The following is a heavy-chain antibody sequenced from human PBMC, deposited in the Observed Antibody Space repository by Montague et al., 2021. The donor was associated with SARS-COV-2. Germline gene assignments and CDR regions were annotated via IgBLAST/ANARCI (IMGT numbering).Heavy chain of an antibody. CDR1: GYTFTSYG. Sequence: SVKVSCKASGYTFTSYGISWVRQAPGQGLEWMGWISAYDGNTNYAQKLQGRVTMTTDTSTSTAYMELRSLRSDDTAVYYCASSVAGTGAFDIWGQGTMVTVSS. J-gene: IGHJ3*02. D-gene: IGHD6-19*01. CDR2: ISAYDGNT. CDR3: ASSVAGTGAFDI. V-gene: IGHV1-18*01.